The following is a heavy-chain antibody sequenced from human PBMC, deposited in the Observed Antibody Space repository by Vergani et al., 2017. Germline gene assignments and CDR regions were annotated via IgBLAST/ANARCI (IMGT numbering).Heavy chain of an antibody. D-gene: IGHD6-19*01. CDR3: AKEYSSGWPPLFEDY. CDR1: GFTFSSYG. J-gene: IGHJ4*02. CDR2: IWYDGSNK. V-gene: IGHV3-33*06. Sequence: QVQLVESGGGVVQPGRSLRLSCAASGFTFSSYGMHWVRQAPGKGLEWVAVIWYDGSNKYYADSVKGRFTISRDNSKNTLYLQMNSLRAEDTAVYYCAKEYSSGWPPLFEDYWGQGTLVTVSS.